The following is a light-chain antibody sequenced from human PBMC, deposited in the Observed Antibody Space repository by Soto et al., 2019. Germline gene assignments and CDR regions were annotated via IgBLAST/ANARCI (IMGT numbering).Light chain of an antibody. Sequence: QSALTQPRSVSGSPGQSVSISCTGTRSDVGGYHYVSWYQHHPGTAPELIIHDVNKRPSGVPDRFSGSKSGNTASLTISGLQDEDEAEYYCGSYGGRYNLVFGGGTKVTVL. CDR1: RSDVGGYHY. V-gene: IGLV2-11*01. J-gene: IGLJ3*02. CDR3: GSYGGRYNLV. CDR2: DVN.